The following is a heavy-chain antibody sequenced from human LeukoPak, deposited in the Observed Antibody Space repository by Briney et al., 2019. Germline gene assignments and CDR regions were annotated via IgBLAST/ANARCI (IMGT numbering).Heavy chain of an antibody. CDR2: TYYRSKWYN. Sequence: SQTHSLTCAISGDSFSSNSAAWNWIRQSPSRGLEWLGRTYYRSKWYNDSAMSVKSRITINPDTSKNQFSLQLNSVTPEDTAVYYCVRSISGSNWFDPWGRGTLVTVSS. D-gene: IGHD6-19*01. CDR1: GDSFSSNSAA. J-gene: IGHJ5*02. CDR3: VRSISGSNWFDP. V-gene: IGHV6-1*01.